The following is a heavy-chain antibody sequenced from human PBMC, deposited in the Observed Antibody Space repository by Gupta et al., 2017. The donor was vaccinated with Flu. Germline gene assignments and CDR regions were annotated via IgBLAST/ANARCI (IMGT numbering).Heavy chain of an antibody. Sequence: GLEWVSSISSSSSYIYYADSVKGRFTISRDNAKNSLYLQMNSLRAEDTAVYYCAREGDYYDSSGDTLIPVDYWGQGTLVTVSS. CDR2: ISSSSSYI. J-gene: IGHJ4*02. CDR3: AREGDYYDSSGDTLIPVDY. V-gene: IGHV3-21*01. D-gene: IGHD3-22*01.